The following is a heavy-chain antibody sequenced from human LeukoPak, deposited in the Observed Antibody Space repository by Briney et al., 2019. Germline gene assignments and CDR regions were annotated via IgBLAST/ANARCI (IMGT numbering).Heavy chain of an antibody. V-gene: IGHV4-4*07. J-gene: IGHJ6*03. D-gene: IGHD3-10*01. CDR1: GGSISSYY. Sequence: SETLSLTCTVSGGSISSYYWSWIRQPAGKGLEWIGRIYTSGSTNYNPSLKSRVTMSVDTSKNQFSLKLSSVTAADAAVYYCARLYGSGSNHYYYYMDVWGKGTTVTVSS. CDR2: IYTSGST. CDR3: ARLYGSGSNHYYYYMDV.